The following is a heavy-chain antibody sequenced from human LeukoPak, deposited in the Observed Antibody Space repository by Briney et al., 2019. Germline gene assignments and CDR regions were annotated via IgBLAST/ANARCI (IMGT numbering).Heavy chain of an antibody. D-gene: IGHD3-10*01. J-gene: IGHJ4*02. CDR2: ISYDESNK. Sequence: QTGRSLRLSCAASGFIFSNYCMHWVRQAPGKGLEWVAVISYDESNKYYAESVKGRFTISRDNYKNMLYLQMNSMLPEDADVYSCVKDRGSGSDPSPLFDNWGQGTLVTVSS. V-gene: IGHV3-30*18. CDR3: VKDRGSGSDPSPLFDN. CDR1: GFIFSNYC.